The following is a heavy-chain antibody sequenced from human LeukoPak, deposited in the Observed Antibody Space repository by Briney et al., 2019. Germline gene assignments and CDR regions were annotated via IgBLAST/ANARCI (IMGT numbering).Heavy chain of an antibody. CDR1: GFTFSDYG. CDR3: ARGIVVPAGLRY. CDR2: IKNDGSDK. J-gene: IGHJ4*02. V-gene: IGHV3-30*02. D-gene: IGHD2-2*01. Sequence: GGSLRLSCAASGFTFSDYGMHWVRQAPGKGLDWVTFIKNDGSDKYVADSVKGRFTISRDNSKNTLYLQMHSLRAEDTAVYCCARGIVVPAGLRYWGQGTLVTVSS.